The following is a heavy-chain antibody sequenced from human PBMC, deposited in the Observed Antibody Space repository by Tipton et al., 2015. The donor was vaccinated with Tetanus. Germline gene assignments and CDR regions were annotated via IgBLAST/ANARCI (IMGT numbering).Heavy chain of an antibody. D-gene: IGHD3-3*01. CDR1: GTSVRSFY. J-gene: IGHJ6*02. V-gene: IGHV4-34*01. CDR2: ISHSGTT. CDR3: ARDITVYGVDA. Sequence: TLSLTCSVSGTSVRSFYWSWIRQTPGKGLEWIGDISHSGTTAYNPSLKSRVSMSVDASNNQFSLMLSSVTAADTGIYYCARDITVYGVDAWGQGTTVTVSS.